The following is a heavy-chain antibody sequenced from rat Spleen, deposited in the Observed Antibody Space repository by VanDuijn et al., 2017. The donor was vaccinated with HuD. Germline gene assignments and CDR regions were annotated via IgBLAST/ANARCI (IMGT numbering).Heavy chain of an antibody. Sequence: EVQLVESGGGLVQPGRSLKLSCAASGFTFSSFPMAWVRQAPTQGLEWVASITYDGSSTYCRDSVKGRFTISRDNAKSTLYLQMDSLRSEDTATYYCATRHDYFDYWGPGVMVTVSS. J-gene: IGHJ2*01. V-gene: IGHV5-29*01. CDR1: GFTFSSFP. CDR3: ATRHDYFDY. CDR2: ITYDGSST.